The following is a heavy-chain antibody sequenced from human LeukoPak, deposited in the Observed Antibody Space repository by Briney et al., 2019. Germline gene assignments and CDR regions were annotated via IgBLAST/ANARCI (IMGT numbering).Heavy chain of an antibody. CDR3: AREGISSSSEYYFDY. J-gene: IGHJ4*02. V-gene: IGHV3-21*01. CDR1: GFTFSSYS. Sequence: PGGSLRLSCAASGFTFSSYSMNWVRQAPGKGLEWVSSISSSSYIYYADSVKGRFTISRDNAKNSLYLQMNSLRAEDTAVYYCAREGISSSSEYYFDYWGQGTLVTVSS. D-gene: IGHD6-6*01. CDR2: ISSSSYI.